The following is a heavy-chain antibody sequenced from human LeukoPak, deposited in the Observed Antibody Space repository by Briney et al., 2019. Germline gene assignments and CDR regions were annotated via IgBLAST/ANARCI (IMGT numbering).Heavy chain of an antibody. D-gene: IGHD1-1*01. CDR2: ISSSSSYI. CDR3: ARDPKAGTNYEEDY. V-gene: IGHV3-21*01. Sequence: GGSLRLSCAASGFTFSSYSMNWVRQAPGKGLEWVSSISSSSSYIYYADSVKGRFTISRDNAKNSLYLQMNSLRAEDTAVYYCARDPKAGTNYEEDYWGQGTLVTVSS. J-gene: IGHJ4*02. CDR1: GFTFSSYS.